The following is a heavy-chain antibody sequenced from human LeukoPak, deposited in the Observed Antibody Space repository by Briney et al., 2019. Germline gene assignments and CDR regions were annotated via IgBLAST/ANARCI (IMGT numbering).Heavy chain of an antibody. CDR2: IDANNGRT. V-gene: IGHV1-3*01. J-gene: IGHJ4*02. Sequence: GASVKVSCKASGYTFSNNAIQWVRQGPGKGLEWMGWIDANNGRTKYSQNFQGRLTITRDSSASTAYMELTSLRSEDTALYFCARGRWTATATTYYLDSWGQGTLVTVSS. CDR1: GYTFSNNA. CDR3: ARGRWTATATTYYLDS. D-gene: IGHD2-21*02.